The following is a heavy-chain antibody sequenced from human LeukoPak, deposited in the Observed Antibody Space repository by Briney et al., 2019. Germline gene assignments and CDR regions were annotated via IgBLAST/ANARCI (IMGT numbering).Heavy chain of an antibody. Sequence: ASVKVSCKVSGYTLTELSMHWVRQAPGKGLEWMGGFDPGDGETIYAQKFQGRVTMTEDTSTDTAYMELSSLRSEDTAVYYCATQNNQSKYRNYYYYYYMDVWGKGTTVTISS. J-gene: IGHJ6*03. CDR2: FDPGDGET. D-gene: IGHD2/OR15-2a*01. V-gene: IGHV1-24*01. CDR3: ATQNNQSKYRNYYYYYYMDV. CDR1: GYTLTELS.